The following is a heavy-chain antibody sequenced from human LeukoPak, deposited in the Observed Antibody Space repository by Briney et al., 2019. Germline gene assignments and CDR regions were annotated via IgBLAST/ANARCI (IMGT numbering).Heavy chain of an antibody. J-gene: IGHJ4*02. CDR2: FDPEDGET. CDR1: GYTLTELS. CDR3: ATVTTMVRGVITPFDY. V-gene: IGHV1-24*01. D-gene: IGHD3-10*01. Sequence: GASVKVSCKVSGYTLTELSMHWVRQAPGKGLEWMGGFDPEDGETIYAQKFQGRVTMTEDTSTDTAYMELSSLRSEDTAVYYCATVTTMVRGVITPFDYWGQGTLVTVSS.